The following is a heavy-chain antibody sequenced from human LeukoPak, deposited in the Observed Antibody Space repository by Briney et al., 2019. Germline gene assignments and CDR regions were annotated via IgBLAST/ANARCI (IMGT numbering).Heavy chain of an antibody. D-gene: IGHD1-26*01. CDR2: IKQDGSEK. CDR1: GFTFSSYW. Sequence: PGGSLRLSCAASGFTFSSYWMSWVRQAPGKGLEWVANIKQDGSEKYYVDSVKGRFTISRDNAKNTLYLQMNSLRAEDTAVYYCASEGALPLYYFDYWGQGTLVTVSS. J-gene: IGHJ4*02. V-gene: IGHV3-7*01. CDR3: ASEGALPLYYFDY.